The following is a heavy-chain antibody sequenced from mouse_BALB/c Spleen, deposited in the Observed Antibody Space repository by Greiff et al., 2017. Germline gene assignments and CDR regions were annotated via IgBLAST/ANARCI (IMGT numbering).Heavy chain of an antibody. CDR1: GFTFSSYG. D-gene: IGHD2-3*01. V-gene: IGHV5-6*02. J-gene: IGHJ3*01. CDR3: TNDGYYEFAY. Sequence: EVMLVESGGDLVKPGGSLKLSCAASGFTFSSYGMSWVRQTPDKRLEWVATISSGGSYTYYPDGVKGRFTISRDNAKNTLYLQMSSLKSEDTAMYYCTNDGYYEFAYWGQGTLVTVSA. CDR2: ISSGGSYT.